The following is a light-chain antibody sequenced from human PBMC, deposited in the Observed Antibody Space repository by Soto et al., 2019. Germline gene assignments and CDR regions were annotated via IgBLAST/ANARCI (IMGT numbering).Light chain of an antibody. CDR3: QQYNNWPPDRT. V-gene: IGKV3-15*01. CDR1: QSVGSN. J-gene: IGKJ1*01. CDR2: GAS. Sequence: EIVMTQSPATLSVSPGERATLSCRASQSVGSNLAWYQQKTGQAPRRLISGASTRATGIPTRFSGSGSGTVFTLTIRSLQSEDFAIYFCQQYNNWPPDRTFGQGTKVEIK.